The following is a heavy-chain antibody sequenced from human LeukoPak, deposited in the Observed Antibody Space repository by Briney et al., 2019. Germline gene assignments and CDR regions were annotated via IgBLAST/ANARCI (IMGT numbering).Heavy chain of an antibody. V-gene: IGHV3-7*03. Sequence: GGSLRLSCAASGFTFSSYWMSWVRQAPGKGLEWVANIKQDGSEKYYVDSVKGRFTISRDNAKNSLYLQMNSQRAEDTAVYYCARELVVVAATKFDPWGQGTLVTVSS. D-gene: IGHD2-15*01. J-gene: IGHJ5*02. CDR1: GFTFSSYW. CDR2: IKQDGSEK. CDR3: ARELVVVAATKFDP.